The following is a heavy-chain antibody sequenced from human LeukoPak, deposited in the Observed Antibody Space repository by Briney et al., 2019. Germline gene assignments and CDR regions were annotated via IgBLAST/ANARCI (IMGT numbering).Heavy chain of an antibody. CDR1: GGSFSGYY. V-gene: IGHV4-34*01. D-gene: IGHD3-9*01. J-gene: IGHJ6*02. CDR2: INHSGST. Sequence: SETLSLTCAVYGGSFSGYYWSWIRQPPGKGLEWIGEINHSGSTNYNPSLKSRVTISVDTSKNQFSLKLSSVTAADTAVYYCARGRPYYDILTGYYKGGRYYYGMDVWGQGTTVTVSS. CDR3: ARGRPYYDILTGYYKGGRYYYGMDV.